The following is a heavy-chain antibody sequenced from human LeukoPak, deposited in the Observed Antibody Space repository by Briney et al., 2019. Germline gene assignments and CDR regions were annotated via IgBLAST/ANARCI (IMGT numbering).Heavy chain of an antibody. J-gene: IGHJ4*02. CDR1: GFTFSTSA. CDR3: AKGSF. CDR2: ISESGGST. D-gene: IGHD3-10*01. Sequence: GGSLRLSRVVSGFTFSTSAMSWVRQAPGKGLEWVSGISESGGSTYYADSVKGRFTSSRDNSKNTLYLQMNNLRAEDTAAYYCAKGSFWGQGTLVTVSS. V-gene: IGHV3-23*01.